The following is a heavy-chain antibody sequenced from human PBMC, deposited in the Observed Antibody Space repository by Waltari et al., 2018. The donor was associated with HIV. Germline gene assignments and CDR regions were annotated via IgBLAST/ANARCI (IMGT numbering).Heavy chain of an antibody. CDR1: GFTFSSYA. Sequence: EVQLLESGGGLVQPGGSLRLSCAASGFTFSSYAMSWVSQAPGKGLEWVSAISGSGGSTYYADSVKGRFTISRDNSKNTLYLQMNSLRAEDTAVYYCAKRSGWQTSYYYYYGMDVWGQGTTVTVSS. D-gene: IGHD6-19*01. V-gene: IGHV3-23*01. CDR3: AKRSGWQTSYYYYYGMDV. CDR2: ISGSGGST. J-gene: IGHJ6*02.